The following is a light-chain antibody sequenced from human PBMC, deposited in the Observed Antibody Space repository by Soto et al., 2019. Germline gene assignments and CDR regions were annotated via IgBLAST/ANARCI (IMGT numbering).Light chain of an antibody. J-gene: IGLJ3*02. V-gene: IGLV2-11*01. CDR1: TNDVGGYNY. CDR3: CSYAGSFAWV. CDR2: DVT. Sequence: QSALTQPASVSGSPGQSITISCTGTTNDVGGYNYVSWYQQHPGKAPKLMIYDVTKRPSGVPDRFSGSKSGNTASLTISGLQAEDEADYYCCSYAGSFAWVFGGGTKLTVL.